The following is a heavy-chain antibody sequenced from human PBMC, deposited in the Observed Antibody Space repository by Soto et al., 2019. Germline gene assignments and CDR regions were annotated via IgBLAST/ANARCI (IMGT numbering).Heavy chain of an antibody. CDR3: AQGRRYDSSGYFDEFDY. CDR1: GGTFSSYA. V-gene: IGHV1-69*13. J-gene: IGHJ4*02. D-gene: IGHD3-22*01. CDR2: IIPIFGTA. Sequence: VASVKVSCKASGGTFSSYAISWVRQAPGQGLEWMGGIIPIFGTANYAQKFQGRVTITADESTSTAYMELSSLRSEDTAVYYCAQGRRYDSSGYFDEFDYWGQGTLVTVSS.